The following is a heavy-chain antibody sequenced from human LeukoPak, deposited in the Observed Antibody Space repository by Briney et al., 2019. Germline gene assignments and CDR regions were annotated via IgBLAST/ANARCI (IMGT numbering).Heavy chain of an antibody. D-gene: IGHD3-22*01. CDR2: ISSDGTNK. J-gene: IGHJ5*02. V-gene: IGHV3-30-3*01. CDR3: AKDSSGYLGFETNNWFDP. Sequence: GRSLRLSCEASGFTFSSYAMHWVRQAPGKGLEWVAVISSDGTNKYYADSVKGRFTISRDNSKNTLYLQMNSLRVEDTAVYYCAKDSSGYLGFETNNWFDPWGQGTLVTVSS. CDR1: GFTFSSYA.